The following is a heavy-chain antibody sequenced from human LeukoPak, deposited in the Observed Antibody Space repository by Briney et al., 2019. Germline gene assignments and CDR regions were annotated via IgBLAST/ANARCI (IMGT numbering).Heavy chain of an antibody. J-gene: IGHJ1*01. Sequence: GGSLRLSCAASGFTFSSYGMHWVRQAPGKGLEWVAFIRYDGSNKYYADSVKGRFTISRDNSKNTLYLQMNSLRAEDTAVYYCANPLVDYDPHYNGFQHWGQGTLVTVSS. CDR1: GFTFSSYG. V-gene: IGHV3-30*02. D-gene: IGHD4-17*01. CDR2: IRYDGSNK. CDR3: ANPLVDYDPHYNGFQH.